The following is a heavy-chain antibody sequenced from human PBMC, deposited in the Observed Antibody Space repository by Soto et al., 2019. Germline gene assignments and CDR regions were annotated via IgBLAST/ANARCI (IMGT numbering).Heavy chain of an antibody. CDR3: TTVHYYDSSGYRAFDI. Sequence: GGSLRLSCAASGFTFSNAWMSWVRQAPGKGLEWVGRIKSKTDGGTTDYAAPVKGRFTISRDDSKNTLYLQMNSLKTEDTAVYYCTTVHYYDSSGYRAFDIWGQGTMVTVSS. CDR2: IKSKTDGGTT. D-gene: IGHD3-22*01. V-gene: IGHV3-15*01. J-gene: IGHJ3*02. CDR1: GFTFSNAW.